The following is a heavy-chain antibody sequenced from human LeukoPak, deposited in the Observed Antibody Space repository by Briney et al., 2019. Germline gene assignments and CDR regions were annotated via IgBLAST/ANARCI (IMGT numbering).Heavy chain of an antibody. D-gene: IGHD5-12*01. Sequence: PGGSLRLSCAASGFTFSSFWTHWVRQAPGKGLVWVSRINSDGSSTTYADSVKGRFTISRDNAKNTLYLQMNSLRAEDTAVYYCAREGRVSGYDFDYWGQGTLVTVSS. J-gene: IGHJ4*02. V-gene: IGHV3-74*01. CDR1: GFTFSSFW. CDR3: AREGRVSGYDFDY. CDR2: INSDGSST.